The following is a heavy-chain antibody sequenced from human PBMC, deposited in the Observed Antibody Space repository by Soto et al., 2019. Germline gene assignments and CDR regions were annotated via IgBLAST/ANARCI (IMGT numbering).Heavy chain of an antibody. CDR2: IVVGSGNT. D-gene: IGHD3-10*01. Sequence: SVKVSCKASGFTFTSSAVQWVRQARGQRLEWIGWIVVGSGNTNYAQKFQERVTITRDMSTSTAYMELSSLRSEDTAVYYCAAEVRGVIITGDAFDIWGQGTMVTVSS. V-gene: IGHV1-58*01. CDR3: AAEVRGVIITGDAFDI. J-gene: IGHJ3*02. CDR1: GFTFTSSA.